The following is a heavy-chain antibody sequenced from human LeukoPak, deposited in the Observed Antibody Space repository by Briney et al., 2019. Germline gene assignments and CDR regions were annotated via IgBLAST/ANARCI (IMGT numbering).Heavy chain of an antibody. V-gene: IGHV4-34*01. CDR2: INHSGST. CDR3: ARGIHYYASGPDY. Sequence: SETLSLTCAVYGGSFSDYYWTWIRQPPGKGLEWIGEINHSGSTNYNPSLMSRVTISVGTSKNQFSLKLSSVTTADTAVYYCARGIHYYASGPDYWGQGTLVTVSS. D-gene: IGHD3-10*01. J-gene: IGHJ4*02. CDR1: GGSFSDYY.